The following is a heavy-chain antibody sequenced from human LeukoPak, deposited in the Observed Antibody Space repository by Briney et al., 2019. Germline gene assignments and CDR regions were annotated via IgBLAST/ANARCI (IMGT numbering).Heavy chain of an antibody. J-gene: IGHJ4*02. V-gene: IGHV3-48*01. CDR3: AKDQGSSGRRGDY. CDR2: ISSSSSTI. CDR1: GFTFSSYS. D-gene: IGHD6-19*01. Sequence: GGSLRLSCAASGFTFSSYSMNWVRQAPGKGLEWVSYISSSSSTIYYADSVKGRFTISRDNSKNTLYLQMNSLRAEDTAVYYCAKDQGSSGRRGDYWGQGTLVTVSS.